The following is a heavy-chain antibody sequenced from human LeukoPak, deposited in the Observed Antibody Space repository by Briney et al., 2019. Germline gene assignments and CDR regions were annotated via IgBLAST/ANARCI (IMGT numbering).Heavy chain of an antibody. CDR2: IYTDGRT. V-gene: IGHV3-53*01. Sequence: GGSLRLSCATSGPTVRSNYMTWVRQAPGKGLEWVSFIYTDGRTYYADSVKGRFTISRDNSKNTLYLYMNGLRAEDTALYYCARDRYDDSGYYEYWGQGTLVTVSS. CDR1: GPTVRSNY. CDR3: ARDRYDDSGYYEY. J-gene: IGHJ4*02. D-gene: IGHD3-22*01.